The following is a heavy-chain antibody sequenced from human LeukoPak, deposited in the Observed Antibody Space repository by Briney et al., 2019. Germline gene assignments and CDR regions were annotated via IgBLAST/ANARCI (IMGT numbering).Heavy chain of an antibody. D-gene: IGHD5-12*01. CDR1: GFTFSSYG. Sequence: GGSLRLSCAASGFTFSSYGMSWVRQAPGKGLEWVSVIYSGGSTYYADSVKGRFTISRDNSKNTLYLQMNSLRAEDTAVYYCATRGRLRGRVDYWGQGTLVTVSS. V-gene: IGHV3-53*01. CDR2: IYSGGST. CDR3: ATRGRLRGRVDY. J-gene: IGHJ4*02.